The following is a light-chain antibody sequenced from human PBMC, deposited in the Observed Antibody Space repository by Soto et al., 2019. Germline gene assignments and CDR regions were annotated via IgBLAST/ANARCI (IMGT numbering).Light chain of an antibody. J-gene: IGLJ3*02. V-gene: IGLV3-21*04. CDR3: QVWDSSSDL. CDR1: NIGSKS. Sequence: SYELTQPPSVSVAPGKTARITCGGNNIGSKSVHWYQQKPGQAPVLVIYYDSDRPSGIPERFSGSNSGNTATLTISRVEAGDEVDYYCQVWDSSSDLFGGGTKLTVL. CDR2: YDS.